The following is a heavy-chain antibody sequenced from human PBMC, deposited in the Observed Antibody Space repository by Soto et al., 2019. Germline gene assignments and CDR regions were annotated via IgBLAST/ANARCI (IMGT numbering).Heavy chain of an antibody. J-gene: IGHJ4*02. D-gene: IGHD6-13*01. V-gene: IGHV3-23*01. CDR2: ISGSGGHS. CDR3: AKDCRRLAVSGSAFDS. CDR1: GFTFIDFA. Sequence: PGGSVRLSCAASGFTFIDFAMAWVSQAAGKGLEWVSSISGSGGHSSYADSVKGRFTISRDSVKNMLSLDMSDLRAEDTAVYYCAKDCRRLAVSGSAFDSWGQGALVTVSS.